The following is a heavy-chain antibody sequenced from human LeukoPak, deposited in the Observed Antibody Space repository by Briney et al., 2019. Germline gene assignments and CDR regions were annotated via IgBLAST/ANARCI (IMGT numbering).Heavy chain of an antibody. Sequence: GSLRLSCAASGFTFSSYSMNWVRQAPGKGLEWVSSISSSSSYIYYADSVKGRFTISRDNAKNSLYLQMNSLRAEDTAVYYCAREKSEGIAVAGTVDYWGQGTLVTVSS. CDR1: GFTFSSYS. CDR3: AREKSEGIAVAGTVDY. D-gene: IGHD6-19*01. CDR2: ISSSSSYI. V-gene: IGHV3-21*01. J-gene: IGHJ4*02.